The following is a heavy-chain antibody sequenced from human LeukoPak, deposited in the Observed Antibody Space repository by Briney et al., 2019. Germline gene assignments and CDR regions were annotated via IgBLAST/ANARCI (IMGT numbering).Heavy chain of an antibody. CDR1: GFIFNNFA. J-gene: IGHJ4*02. Sequence: PGGSLRLSCAASGFIFNNFAMNWVRQAPGKGLEWVAVISYDGSNKYYADSVKGRFTISRDNSKNTLYLQMNSLRAEDTAVYYCARDTPPRSWGQGTLVTVSS. CDR3: ARDTPPRS. CDR2: ISYDGSNK. V-gene: IGHV3-30*03.